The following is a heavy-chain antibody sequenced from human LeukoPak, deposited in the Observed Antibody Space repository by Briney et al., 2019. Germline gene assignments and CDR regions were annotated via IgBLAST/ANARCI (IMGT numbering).Heavy chain of an antibody. D-gene: IGHD6-19*01. CDR1: GFTFSSYA. V-gene: IGHV3-48*04. CDR2: ISSSSSTI. CDR3: ARDRAVAGTGWFDP. J-gene: IGHJ5*02. Sequence: GGSLRLSCAASGFTFSSYAMHWVRQAPGKGLEWVSYISSSSSTIYYADSVKGRFTISRDNAKNSLYLQMNSLRAEDTAVYYCARDRAVAGTGWFDPWGQGTLVTVSS.